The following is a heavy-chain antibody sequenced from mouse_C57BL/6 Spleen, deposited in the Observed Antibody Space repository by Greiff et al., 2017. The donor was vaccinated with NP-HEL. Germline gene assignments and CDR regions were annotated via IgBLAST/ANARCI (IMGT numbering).Heavy chain of an antibody. V-gene: IGHV1-4*01. CDR3: ARDYDYDGYAMDY. J-gene: IGHJ4*01. CDR2: INPSSGYP. CDR1: GYTFTSYT. Sequence: QVQLQQSGAELARPGASVKMSCKASGYTFTSYTMHWVKQRPGQGLEWIGYINPSSGYPKYNQKFKDKATLTADKSSSTAYMQLSSLTSEDSAVYYCARDYDYDGYAMDYWGQGTSVTVSS. D-gene: IGHD2-4*01.